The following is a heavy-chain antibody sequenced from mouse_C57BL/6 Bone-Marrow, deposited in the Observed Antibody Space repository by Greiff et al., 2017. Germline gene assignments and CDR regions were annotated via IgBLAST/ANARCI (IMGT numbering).Heavy chain of an antibody. J-gene: IGHJ2*01. CDR3: ARAYYSNPYYFDY. V-gene: IGHV7-1*01. CDR1: GFTFSDFY. CDR2: SRNKANDYTT. Sequence: EVKLVESGGGLVQSGRSLRLSCATSGFTFSDFYMEWVRQAPGKGLEWIAASRNKANDYTTEYSASVKGRFIVSRDTSQSILYLQMNALRAEDTAIYYCARAYYSNPYYFDYWGQGTTLTVSS. D-gene: IGHD2-5*01.